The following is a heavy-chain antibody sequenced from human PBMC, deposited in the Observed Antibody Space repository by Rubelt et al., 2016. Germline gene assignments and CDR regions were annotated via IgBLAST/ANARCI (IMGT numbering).Heavy chain of an antibody. CDR3: TTDTAMDNDFDY. Sequence: EVQLVESGGGLVKPGGSLRLSCAASGFTFSNAWMNWVRQAPGKGLEWVVRIKRKTDGGTTDYAAPVKGRFTISRDDSKNTLYLQMNSLKTEDTAVYYCTTDTAMDNDFDYWGQGTLVTVSS. V-gene: IGHV3-15*07. D-gene: IGHD5-18*01. CDR1: GFTFSNAW. CDR2: IKRKTDGGTT. J-gene: IGHJ4*02.